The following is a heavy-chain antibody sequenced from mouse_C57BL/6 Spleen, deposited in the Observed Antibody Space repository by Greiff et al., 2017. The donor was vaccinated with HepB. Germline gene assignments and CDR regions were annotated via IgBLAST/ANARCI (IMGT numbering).Heavy chain of an antibody. CDR1: GYTFTSYW. J-gene: IGHJ4*01. Sequence: QVQLKQPGAELVRPGTSVKLSCKASGYTFTSYWMHWVKQRPGQGLEWIGVIDPSDSYTNYNQKFKGKATLTVDTSSSTAYMQLSSLTSEDSAVYYCARGTAAYYYAMDYWGQGTSVTVSS. V-gene: IGHV1-59*01. CDR3: ARGTAAYYYAMDY. D-gene: IGHD3-3*01. CDR2: IDPSDSYT.